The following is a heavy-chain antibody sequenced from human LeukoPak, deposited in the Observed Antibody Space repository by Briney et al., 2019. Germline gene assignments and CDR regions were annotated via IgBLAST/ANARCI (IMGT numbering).Heavy chain of an antibody. J-gene: IGHJ4*02. CDR3: ARVLGDCSGGTCYPHY. D-gene: IGHD2-15*01. CDR1: GGSISSYY. CDR2: IYYSGST. V-gene: IGHV4-59*08. Sequence: SETLSLTCTVSGGSISSYYWSWIRQPPGKGLEWIGYIYYSGSTNYNPSLKSRVTISVDTSKNQFSLKLNSVTAADTAVYYCARVLGDCSGGTCYPHYWGQGTPVTVSS.